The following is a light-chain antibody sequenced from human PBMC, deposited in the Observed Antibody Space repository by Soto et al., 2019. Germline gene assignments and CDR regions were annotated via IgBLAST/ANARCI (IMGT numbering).Light chain of an antibody. CDR2: DAS. Sequence: DIQMTQSPSTLSASVGDRVTITCRASQSISSWLAWYQQKPGKAPKLLIYDASSLESGVPSRFSGSGSGTEFTLTISSLQPDDFGTYYCQQYNSDPWTFGQGTKVEIK. V-gene: IGKV1-5*01. J-gene: IGKJ1*01. CDR3: QQYNSDPWT. CDR1: QSISSW.